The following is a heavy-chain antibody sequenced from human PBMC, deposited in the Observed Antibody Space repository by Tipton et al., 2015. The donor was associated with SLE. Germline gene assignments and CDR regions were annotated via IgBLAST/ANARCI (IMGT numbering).Heavy chain of an antibody. CDR1: GGSFSGYY. D-gene: IGHD3-10*01. CDR3: ARGISRSYQHFFDY. J-gene: IGHJ4*02. Sequence: TLSLTCAVYGGSFSGYYWSWIRQPPGKGLEWIGEINHSGITNYYPSLKSRVTISVDTSKNQFSLKLGSVTAADTAVYYCARGISRSYQHFFDYWGQGTLVTVSS. CDR2: INHSGIT. V-gene: IGHV4-34*01.